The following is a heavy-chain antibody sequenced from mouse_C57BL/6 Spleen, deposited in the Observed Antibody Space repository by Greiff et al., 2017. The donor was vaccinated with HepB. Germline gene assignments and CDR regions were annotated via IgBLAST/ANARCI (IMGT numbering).Heavy chain of an antibody. CDR2: ISSGSSTI. CDR3: ARDPNYYGSSWFAY. V-gene: IGHV5-17*01. CDR1: GFTFSDYG. Sequence: DVKLEESGGGLVKPGGSLKLSCAASGFTFSDYGMHWVRQAPEKGLEWVAYISSGSSTIYYADTVKGRFTISRDNAKNTRFLQMTSLRSEDTAMYYCARDPNYYGSSWFAYWGQGTLVTVSA. D-gene: IGHD1-1*01. J-gene: IGHJ3*01.